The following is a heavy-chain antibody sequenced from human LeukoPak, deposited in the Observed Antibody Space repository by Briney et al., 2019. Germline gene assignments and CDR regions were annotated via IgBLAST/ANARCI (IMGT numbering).Heavy chain of an antibody. CDR2: MNPNSGNT. Sequence: ASVKVSCKASGYTFTNYVINWVRQASGQGLEWMGWMNPNSGNTGSAQKFQGRVTMTSNTSISTAYMELSSLRSEDTAVYYCARGLRREQQLLGAFDYWGQGTPVTASS. D-gene: IGHD6-13*01. CDR1: GYTFTNYV. CDR3: ARGLRREQQLLGAFDY. J-gene: IGHJ4*02. V-gene: IGHV1-8*01.